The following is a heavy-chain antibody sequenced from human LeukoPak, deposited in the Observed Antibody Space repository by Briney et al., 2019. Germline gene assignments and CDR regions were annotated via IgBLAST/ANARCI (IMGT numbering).Heavy chain of an antibody. J-gene: IGHJ4*02. CDR3: ARRWGSSWADFDY. CDR1: DGSISSSSYY. V-gene: IGHV4-39*01. Sequence: PSETLSLTCTVSDGSISSSSYYWGWIRQPPGKGLEWIGSIYYSGSTYYTPSLKSRVTMSVDTSKNQFSLKLSSVTAADTAEYYCARRWGSSWADFDYWAREPWSPSPQ. CDR2: IYYSGST. D-gene: IGHD6-13*01.